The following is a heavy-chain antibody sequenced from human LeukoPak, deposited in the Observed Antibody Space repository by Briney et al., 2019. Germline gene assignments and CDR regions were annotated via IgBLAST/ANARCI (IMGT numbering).Heavy chain of an antibody. CDR1: GFTFDDNT. V-gene: IGHV3-43*02. Sequence: PGGSLRLSCAASGFTFDDNTMHWVRQPPGKGLEWVSLISGDGGTTYYADSVKGRFTISRNNSKNSLSLQMNSLRTEDTALYYCAKDRGGDRGIDHWGQGTLVTVSS. D-gene: IGHD2-21*02. CDR2: ISGDGGTT. J-gene: IGHJ4*02. CDR3: AKDRGGDRGIDH.